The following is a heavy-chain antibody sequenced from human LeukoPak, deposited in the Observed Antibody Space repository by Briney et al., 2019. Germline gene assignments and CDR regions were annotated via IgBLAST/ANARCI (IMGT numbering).Heavy chain of an antibody. CDR1: GYSISSGYQ. CDR3: ARDPRWLTPDCTSTSCYENYFDP. CDR2: IYHSGSA. Sequence: SETLSLTCGVSGYSISSGYQWAWIRQSPGKGLEWIGSIYHSGSAHYNPSLKSRVTISVETSKNQFSLNMYSVTAADTAVYYCARDPRWLTPDCTSTSCYENYFDPWGQGTLVTASS. D-gene: IGHD2-2*01. J-gene: IGHJ5*02. V-gene: IGHV4-38-2*02.